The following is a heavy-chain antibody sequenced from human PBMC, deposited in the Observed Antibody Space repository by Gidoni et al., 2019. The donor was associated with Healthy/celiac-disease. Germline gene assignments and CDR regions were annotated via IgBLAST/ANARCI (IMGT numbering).Heavy chain of an antibody. V-gene: IGHV3-49*03. CDR2: IRSKAYGGTT. CDR1: GFTFGDYV. J-gene: IGHJ3*02. D-gene: IGHD2-2*01. Sequence: EVQLVESGGGLVQPGRSLRLSCTASGFTFGDYVISWFRQAPGKGLEWVGFIRSKAYGGTTEYAASVKGRFTISRDDSKSIAYLQMNSLKTEDTAVYYCTRDLFYCSSTSCLNEPNAFDIWGQGTMVTVSS. CDR3: TRDLFYCSSTSCLNEPNAFDI.